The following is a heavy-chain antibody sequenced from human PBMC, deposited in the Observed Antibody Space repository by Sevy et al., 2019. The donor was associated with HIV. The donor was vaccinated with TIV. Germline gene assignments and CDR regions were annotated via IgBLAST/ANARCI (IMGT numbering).Heavy chain of an antibody. J-gene: IGHJ4*02. CDR3: ARIWGHKWSYFDP. CDR2: IYYSGSA. V-gene: IGHV4-59*08. Sequence: SETLSLTCTVSGASISTNYWSWIRQAPGKGLEWIGSIYYSGSANYNPSLQSRVIISVDLSKDQVSLGLSSVTAADTAVYYCARIWGHKWSYFDPWGQGTLVTVSS. CDR1: GASISTNY. D-gene: IGHD7-27*01.